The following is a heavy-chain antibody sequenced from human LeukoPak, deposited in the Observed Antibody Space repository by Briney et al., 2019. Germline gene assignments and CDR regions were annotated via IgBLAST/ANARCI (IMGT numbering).Heavy chain of an antibody. V-gene: IGHV3-74*01. J-gene: IGHJ4*01. CDR3: ARDALGGRTKFDS. Sequence: GGSLRLSCLPCGVTFSSYWMHWVRPVPGKGVMWVSRINGNGSRIHYGDSVKGWFTISRDNAKNTLYLQMTSLRGDDTAIYFCARDALGGRTKFDSWGQGSLVTVSS. D-gene: IGHD3-16*01. CDR1: GVTFSSYW. CDR2: INGNGSRI.